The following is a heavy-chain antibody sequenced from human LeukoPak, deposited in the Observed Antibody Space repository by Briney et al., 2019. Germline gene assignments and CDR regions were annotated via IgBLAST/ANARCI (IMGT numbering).Heavy chain of an antibody. CDR1: GGSIGSGSYY. CDR3: ARGDSSGWPYFDY. Sequence: PSETLSLTCTVSGGSIGSGSYYWSWIRQPAGKGLEWIGRIYTSGSTNYNPSLKSRVTISVDTSKNQFSLKLSSVTAADTAVYYCARGDSSGWPYFDYWGQGTLVTVSS. D-gene: IGHD6-19*01. V-gene: IGHV4-61*02. CDR2: IYTSGST. J-gene: IGHJ4*02.